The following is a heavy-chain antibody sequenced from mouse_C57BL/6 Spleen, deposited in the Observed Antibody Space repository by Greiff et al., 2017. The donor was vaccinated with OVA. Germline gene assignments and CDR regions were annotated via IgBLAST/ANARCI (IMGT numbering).Heavy chain of an antibody. J-gene: IGHJ3*01. D-gene: IGHD1-1*01. CDR3: ARQDYYEFAY. CDR2: IDPSDGDT. V-gene: IGHV1-50*01. CDR1: GYTFTSYW. Sequence: QVQLQQSGAELVKPGASVKLSCKASGYTFTSYWMQWVKQRPGQGLEWIGEIDPSDGDTNYNEKFKGKATLTVDTSSSTAYMQLSSLTSEDSAVYYCARQDYYEFAYWGQGTLVTVSA.